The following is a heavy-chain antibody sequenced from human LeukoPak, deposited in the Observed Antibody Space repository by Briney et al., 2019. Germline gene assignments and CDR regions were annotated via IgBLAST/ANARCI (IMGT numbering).Heavy chain of an antibody. Sequence: PGGSLRLSCAASGFTSSSYWMTWVRQAPGEGLEWGANINEDGSERNYVDSVKGRFTISRDNAKNSVYLQMNSLRGDDTAVYYCARDRPITVSGVVILPWGQGTLVTVSS. CDR2: INEDGSER. J-gene: IGHJ5*02. CDR1: GFTSSSYW. D-gene: IGHD3-3*01. V-gene: IGHV3-7*01. CDR3: ARDRPITVSGVVILP.